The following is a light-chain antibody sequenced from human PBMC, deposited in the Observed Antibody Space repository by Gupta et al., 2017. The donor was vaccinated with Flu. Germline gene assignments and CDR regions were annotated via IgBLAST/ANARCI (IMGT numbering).Light chain of an antibody. Sequence: DIVLTQSPESLSVSLGERATISCKSSQSVSYSSNNKNYLAWYQQKPGQPPKLLISWASTRESGVPDRFSGSGSGTDFTLTISSLQAEDVAVYYCQQYSTSLSTTFGQGTRLEIK. V-gene: IGKV4-1*01. CDR1: QSVSYSSNNKNY. J-gene: IGKJ5*01. CDR2: WAS. CDR3: QQYSTSLSTT.